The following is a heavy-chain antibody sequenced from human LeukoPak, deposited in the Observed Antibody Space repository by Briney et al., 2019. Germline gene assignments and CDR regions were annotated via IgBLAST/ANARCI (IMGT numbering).Heavy chain of an antibody. CDR2: IYYSGST. D-gene: IGHD1-1*01. V-gene: IGHV4-61*05. J-gene: IGHJ4*02. Sequence: SETLSLTCTVSGGSISSSSYYWGWIRQPPGKGLEWIGYIYYSGSTNYNPSLKSRVTISVDTSKNQFSLKLSSVTAADTAVYYCAGWTVRTDMFDYWGQGTLVTVSS. CDR3: AGWTVRTDMFDY. CDR1: GGSISSSSYY.